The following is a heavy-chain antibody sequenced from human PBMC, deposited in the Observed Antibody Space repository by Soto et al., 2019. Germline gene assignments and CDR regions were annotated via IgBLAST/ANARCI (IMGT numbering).Heavy chain of an antibody. CDR1: GYTFTSYY. J-gene: IGHJ6*03. CDR3: AKNYDILTGSLYNMDV. D-gene: IGHD3-9*01. Sequence: ASVKVSCKASGYTFTSYYMHWVRQAPGQGLEWMGIINPSGGSTSYAQKFQGRLTMTSDTSTSTVYMELSSLRSEDKAVVYCAKNYDILTGSLYNMDVWGKGTTVTVS. V-gene: IGHV1-46*03. CDR2: INPSGGST.